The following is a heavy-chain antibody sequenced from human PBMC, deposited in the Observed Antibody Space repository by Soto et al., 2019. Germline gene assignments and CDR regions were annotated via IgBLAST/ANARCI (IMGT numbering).Heavy chain of an antibody. Sequence: SQTLSLTCAISGDSVSSNSAAWNWIRQSPSRGLEWLGRTYYRSKWYNDYAVSVKSRITINPDTSKNQFSLQPNSVTPEDTAVYYCARDGIAAAGTGRGMDVWGQGTTVTVSS. CDR1: GDSVSSNSAA. D-gene: IGHD6-13*01. J-gene: IGHJ6*02. V-gene: IGHV6-1*01. CDR2: TYYRSKWYN. CDR3: ARDGIAAAGTGRGMDV.